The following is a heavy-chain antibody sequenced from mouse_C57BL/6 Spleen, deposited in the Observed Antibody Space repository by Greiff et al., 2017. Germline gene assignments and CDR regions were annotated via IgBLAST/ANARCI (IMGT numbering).Heavy chain of an antibody. CDR3: AKTTVVGYCDV. J-gene: IGHJ1*03. D-gene: IGHD1-1*01. CDR1: GYTFTSSW. CDR2: FDPNSGGT. V-gene: IGHV1-72*01. Sequence: QVQLQQPGAELVKPGASVKLSCKASGYTFTSSWMHWVKQRPGRGLEWIGRFDPNSGGTTYNEKFKSKATLTVDKPSSTAYMQLSRLTSEDSAVDYCAKTTVVGYCDVWGTGTTVTVSS.